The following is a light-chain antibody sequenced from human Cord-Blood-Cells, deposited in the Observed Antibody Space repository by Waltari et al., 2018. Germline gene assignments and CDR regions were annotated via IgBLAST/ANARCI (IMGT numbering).Light chain of an antibody. Sequence: EIVLTQSPAPLSLSPGERATLSCRASQRVSSYLAWYQQKPGQAPRLLIYDASNRATGIPARFSGSGSGTDFTLTISSLEPEDFAVYYCQQRSNWPPRYTFGQGTKLEIK. CDR1: QRVSSY. CDR3: QQRSNWPPRYT. J-gene: IGKJ2*01. CDR2: DAS. V-gene: IGKV3-11*01.